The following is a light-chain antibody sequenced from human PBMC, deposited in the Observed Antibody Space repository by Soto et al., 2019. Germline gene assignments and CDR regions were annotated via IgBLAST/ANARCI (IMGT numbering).Light chain of an antibody. CDR2: DAS. CDR3: QQFDGYPIT. Sequence: IQMTQSPSSLSASVGDRVTITCRASQVIRSALAWYQQKVGGPPKLLIYDASTFASGVSSRFSGSGSGTDFTLTIDSLQPEDSATYYCQQFDGYPITFGQGTRLEIK. CDR1: QVIRSA. J-gene: IGKJ5*01. V-gene: IGKV1-13*02.